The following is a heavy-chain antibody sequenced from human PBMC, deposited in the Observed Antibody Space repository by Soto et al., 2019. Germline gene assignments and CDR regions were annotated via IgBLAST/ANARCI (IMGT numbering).Heavy chain of an antibody. D-gene: IGHD3-16*01. CDR3: ARQDYGPTDY. Sequence: QVQLVQSGAEVKKPGASVKVSCKASGYTFTNHDISWVRQATGQGLEWMGWMNPNSGNTGYAHKFQDRVTLTRDTSMSTXYMEXNXXGSDDTAVYYCARQDYGPTDYWGQGTLVTVSS. CDR1: GYTFTNHD. CDR2: MNPNSGNT. J-gene: IGHJ4*02. V-gene: IGHV1-8*01.